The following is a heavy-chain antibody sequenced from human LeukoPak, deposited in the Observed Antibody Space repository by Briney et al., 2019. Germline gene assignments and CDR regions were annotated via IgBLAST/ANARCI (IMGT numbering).Heavy chain of an antibody. CDR3: ANDAAQQQLSNLFHGMDV. V-gene: IGHV3-30-3*02. Sequence: GKSLRLSCAASGFTFSNSAMHWVRQAPGKGLEWVALISYDGNNKYYVDSVKGRFTISRDNSKNTLYLQMSSLRAEDTADYFCANDAAQQQLSNLFHGMDVWGQGTTVTVSS. J-gene: IGHJ6*02. CDR1: GFTFSNSA. D-gene: IGHD6-13*01. CDR2: ISYDGNNK.